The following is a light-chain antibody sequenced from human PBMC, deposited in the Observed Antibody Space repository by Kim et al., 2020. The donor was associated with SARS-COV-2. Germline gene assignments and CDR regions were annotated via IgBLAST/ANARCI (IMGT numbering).Light chain of an antibody. V-gene: IGKV3-15*01. J-gene: IGKJ1*01. CDR2: GAS. Sequence: VAPGDGVASSCRASQSINDDLAWYQQRLGQPPRLLIYGASTRATGIPPRFSGNGSGTEFTLTISSLQSEDFAVYYCQQYNNWLWTFGQGTKVDIK. CDR3: QQYNNWLWT. CDR1: QSINDD.